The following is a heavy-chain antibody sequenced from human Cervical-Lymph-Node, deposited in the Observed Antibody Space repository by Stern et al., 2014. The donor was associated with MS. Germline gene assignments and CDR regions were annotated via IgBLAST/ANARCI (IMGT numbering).Heavy chain of an antibody. CDR1: GFSLNTLGVG. V-gene: IGHV2-5*02. CDR2: IYWDDDK. CDR3: THSLLRWGELSSPPIAS. J-gene: IGHJ5*02. D-gene: IGHD3-16*02. Sequence: QITLKESGPTLVKPTQTLTLTCTFSGFSLNTLGVGVGWIRQPPGKALEWLAVIYWDDDKRYSPSLQSRITITKDNLTNQVVLTLTNPDSGHTATYSCTHSLLRWGELSSPPIASWGQGALVTVSS.